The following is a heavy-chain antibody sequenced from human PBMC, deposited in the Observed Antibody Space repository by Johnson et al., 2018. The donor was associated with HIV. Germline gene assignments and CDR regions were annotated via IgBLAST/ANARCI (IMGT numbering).Heavy chain of an antibody. J-gene: IGHJ3*02. CDR1: GFTVSSNY. CDR3: ARTRQGAFEI. Sequence: VQLVESGGGLVQPGGSLRLSCAASGFTVSSNYMSWVRQAPGKGLEWVSGINWNGGRTGYAASVNGRFTISRDNAKNSLYLKRNILRAKDTAVYYCARTRQGAFEIWGQGTMVTVSS. CDR2: INWNGGRT. V-gene: IGHV3-66*02.